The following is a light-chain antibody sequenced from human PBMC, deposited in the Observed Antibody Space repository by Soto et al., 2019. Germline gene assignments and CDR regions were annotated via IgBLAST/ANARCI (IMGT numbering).Light chain of an antibody. CDR1: SSDVGGYNY. CDR3: SSYKSSIL. Sequence: QSALTQPASVSGSPGQSITISCTGTSSDVGGYNYVSWYQQHPGKAPKLMIYDVSNRPSGVSNRFSGSKSGNTASLTISGLQAEDEADYYCSSYKSSILLGGGTKLTVL. J-gene: IGLJ2*01. CDR2: DVS. V-gene: IGLV2-14*01.